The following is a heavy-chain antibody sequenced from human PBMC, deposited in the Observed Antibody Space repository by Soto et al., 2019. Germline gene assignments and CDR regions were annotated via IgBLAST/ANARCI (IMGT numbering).Heavy chain of an antibody. CDR2: IIPVFGTA. J-gene: IGHJ6*02. D-gene: IGHD4-17*01. V-gene: IGHV1-69*13. Sequence: SVKVSCKASGYTFTSYDINWVRQATGQGLEWMGGIIPVFGTANYAQKFQGRVTITADESTNIVYMDVTSLRSEDTAVYYCARGDATKIVVTTYYAMDVWGQGTTVTVSS. CDR1: GYTFTSYD. CDR3: ARGDATKIVVTTYYAMDV.